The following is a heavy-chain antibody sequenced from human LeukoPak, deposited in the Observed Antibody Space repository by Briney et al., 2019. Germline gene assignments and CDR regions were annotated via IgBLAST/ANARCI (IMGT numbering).Heavy chain of an antibody. Sequence: GGSLRLSCAASGFTFSSYRMSWVRQAPGKGLEWVANIKQDGSEKYYVDSVKGRFTISRDNAKNSLYLQMNSLRAEDTAVYYCARDNPDYDYIWGSYRGGDAFDIWGQGTMVTVSS. CDR1: GFTFSSYR. CDR3: ARDNPDYDYIWGSYRGGDAFDI. V-gene: IGHV3-7*01. CDR2: IKQDGSEK. D-gene: IGHD3-16*02. J-gene: IGHJ3*02.